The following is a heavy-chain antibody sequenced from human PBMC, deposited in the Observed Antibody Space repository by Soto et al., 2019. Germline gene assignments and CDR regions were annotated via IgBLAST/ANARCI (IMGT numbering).Heavy chain of an antibody. D-gene: IGHD5-12*01. Sequence: QVQVVESGGGVVQAGRSLRLSCEVSGFTFSRYGMHWVRQAPGKGLEWVAFIWNDGSNKNYGDSVKGRFTASRDDLKNTVYLQMKSLIVEDTAVNYGARDIDLVDIVSTIVHQNTFSGMNVGGQGTTVTVSS. CDR3: ARDIDLVDIVSTIVHQNTFSGMNV. CDR1: GFTFSRYG. V-gene: IGHV3-33*01. J-gene: IGHJ6*02. CDR2: IWNDGSNK.